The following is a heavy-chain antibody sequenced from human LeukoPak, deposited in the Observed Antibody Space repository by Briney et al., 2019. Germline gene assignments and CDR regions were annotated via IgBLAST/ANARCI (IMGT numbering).Heavy chain of an antibody. CDR3: AKGAYYYDSSGYYWGALDI. CDR1: GFTFDDYA. J-gene: IGHJ3*02. Sequence: GGSLRLSCAASGFTFDDYAMHWVRQAPGKGLEWVSGISWNSGSIGYADSVKGRFTISRDNAKNSLYLQMNSLRAEDMALYYCAKGAYYYDSSGYYWGALDIWGQGTMVTVSS. CDR2: ISWNSGSI. D-gene: IGHD3-22*01. V-gene: IGHV3-9*03.